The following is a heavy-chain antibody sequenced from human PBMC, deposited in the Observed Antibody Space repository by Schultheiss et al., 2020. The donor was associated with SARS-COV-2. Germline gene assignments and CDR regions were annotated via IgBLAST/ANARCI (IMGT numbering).Heavy chain of an antibody. J-gene: IGHJ4*02. CDR1: GFTFSSYS. CDR3: AKHRTEYDFWRGYLPLDF. V-gene: IGHV3-23*01. D-gene: IGHD3-3*01. CDR2: ISGSGGST. Sequence: GGSLRLSCAASGFTFSSYSMSWVRQAPGKGLEWVSAISGSGGSTYYADSVKGRFTISSDNSKNTLYLQMNSLRAEDTAVYYCAKHRTEYDFWRGYLPLDFWGQGTLVTVSS.